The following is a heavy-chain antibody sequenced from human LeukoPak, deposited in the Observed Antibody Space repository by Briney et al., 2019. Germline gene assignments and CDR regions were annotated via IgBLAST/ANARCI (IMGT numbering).Heavy chain of an antibody. D-gene: IGHD2-2*01. CDR1: GGSFSGYY. J-gene: IGHJ5*02. CDR2: INHSGST. V-gene: IGHV4-34*01. CDR3: ARHAGVLVNWFDP. Sequence: SETLSLTCAVYGGSFSGYYWSWIRQPPGKGLEWIGEINHSGSTNYNPSLKSRVTISVDTSKNQFSLKLSSVTAAGTAVYYCARHAGVLVNWFDPWGQGTLVTVSS.